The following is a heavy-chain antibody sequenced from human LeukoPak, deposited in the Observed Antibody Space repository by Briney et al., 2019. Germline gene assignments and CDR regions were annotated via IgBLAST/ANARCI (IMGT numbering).Heavy chain of an antibody. CDR3: ARDLGRHSCNDY. V-gene: IGHV3-7*01. D-gene: IGHD3/OR15-3a*01. CDR2: IKQDGSEK. Sequence: HPGGSLRLSCAASGFTFSSYWMSWVRQAPGEGVEWVANIKQDGSEKYYVDSVKGRFTNSRDNAKNSLYLQMNSLRAEDTAVYYCARDLGRHSCNDYWGQGTLVTVSS. J-gene: IGHJ4*02. CDR1: GFTFSSYW.